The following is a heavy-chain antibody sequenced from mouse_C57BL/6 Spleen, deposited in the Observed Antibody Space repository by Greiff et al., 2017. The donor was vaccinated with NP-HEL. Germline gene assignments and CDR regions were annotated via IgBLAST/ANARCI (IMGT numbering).Heavy chain of an antibody. V-gene: IGHV5-16*01. Sequence: EVQWVESEGGLVQPGSSMKLSCTASGFTFSDYYMAWVRQVPEKGLEWVANINYDGSSTYYLDSLKSRFIISRDNAKSILYLQMSSLKSEDTATYYCAREGRYWYFDVWGTGTTVTVSS. J-gene: IGHJ1*03. CDR2: INYDGSST. CDR3: AREGRYWYFDV. CDR1: GFTFSDYY.